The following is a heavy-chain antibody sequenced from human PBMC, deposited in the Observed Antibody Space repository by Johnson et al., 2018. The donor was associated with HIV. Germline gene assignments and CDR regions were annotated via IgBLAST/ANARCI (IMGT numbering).Heavy chain of an antibody. CDR2: IRYDGSNT. J-gene: IGHJ3*02. CDR1: GITFSSYG. D-gene: IGHD5-18*01. V-gene: IGHV3-30*02. Sequence: QVQLVESGGGVVQPGGSLRLSCAASGITFSSYGMHWVRQAPGRGLAWVAFIRYDGSNTYYADSVKGRFTLSRDNSKNTLDLQMNSLRAEDTAVYYCAKEVPVYSYGYYDAFDIWGQGTMVTVSS. CDR3: AKEVPVYSYGYYDAFDI.